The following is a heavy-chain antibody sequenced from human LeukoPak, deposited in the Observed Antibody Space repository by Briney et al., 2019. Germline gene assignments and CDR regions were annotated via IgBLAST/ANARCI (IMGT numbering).Heavy chain of an antibody. J-gene: IGHJ4*02. CDR1: GFTFSSYW. Sequence: PGGSLRLSCAASGFTFSSYWMHWVRQAPGKGLVWVSRINSDGSSTSYADSVKGRFTISRDNAKNTLYLQMNSLRAEDTAVYYCASAYSGSLLAFDYWGQGTLVTVSS. V-gene: IGHV3-74*01. D-gene: IGHD1-26*01. CDR3: ASAYSGSLLAFDY. CDR2: INSDGSST.